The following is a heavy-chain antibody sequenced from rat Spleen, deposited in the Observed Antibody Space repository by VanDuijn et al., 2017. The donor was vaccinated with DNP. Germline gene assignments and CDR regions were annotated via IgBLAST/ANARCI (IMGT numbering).Heavy chain of an antibody. CDR3: TAEGYSSYTLDY. J-gene: IGHJ2*01. D-gene: IGHD1-2*01. V-gene: IGHV10-5*01. CDR2: IRTKPNNYAT. CDR1: GLTFSNAA. Sequence: VQVVESGGGLVRPKESLKISCAASGLTFSNAALYWVRQAPGKGLEGIGRIRTKPNNYATFYADSVRGRFTISRDDSKSMVYLEMDNLKNEDTAMYYCTAEGYSSYTLDYWGQGVMVTVSS.